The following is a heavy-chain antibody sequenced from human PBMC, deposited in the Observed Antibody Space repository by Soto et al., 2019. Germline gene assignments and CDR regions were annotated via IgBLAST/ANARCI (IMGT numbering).Heavy chain of an antibody. CDR2: ISYDGSNK. D-gene: IGHD3-22*01. J-gene: IGHJ4*02. Sequence: QVQLVESGGGVVQPGRSLRLSCAASGFTFSSYAMHWVRQAPGKGLEWVAVISYDGSNKYYADSVKGRFTISRDNSKNTLYLQMTSLRAEDTAVYYCARDRYYYDSSGCLDYWGQGTLVTVSS. CDR1: GFTFSSYA. CDR3: ARDRYYYDSSGCLDY. V-gene: IGHV3-30-3*01.